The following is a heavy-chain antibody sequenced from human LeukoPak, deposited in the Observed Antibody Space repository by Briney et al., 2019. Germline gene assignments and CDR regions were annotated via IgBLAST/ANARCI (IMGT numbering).Heavy chain of an antibody. V-gene: IGHV1-2*02. CDR1: GYTFTAHY. D-gene: IGHD1-14*01. J-gene: IGHJ4*02. CDR3: ARGSGNYCFDY. CDR2: INPNSGDT. Sequence: ASVKVSCKASGYTFTAHYMHWVRQAPGQGLEWMGWINPNSGDTNYAQKFQGRVTMTRDTSISTAYMELSRLRSDDAAVYYCARGSGNYCFDYWGQGTLVSVSS.